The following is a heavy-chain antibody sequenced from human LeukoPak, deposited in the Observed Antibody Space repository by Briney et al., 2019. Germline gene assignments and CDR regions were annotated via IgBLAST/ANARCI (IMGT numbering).Heavy chain of an antibody. Sequence: GGSLRLSCAASGFTFSSYAMSWVRQAPGKGLEWVSYISSSGSTIYYADSVKGRFTISRDNAKNSLYLQMNSLRAEDTAVYYCARVHSNIRNYYYYYMDVWGKGTTVTVSS. CDR2: ISSSGSTI. CDR3: ARVHSNIRNYYYYYMDV. J-gene: IGHJ6*03. CDR1: GFTFSSYA. V-gene: IGHV3-48*04. D-gene: IGHD4-11*01.